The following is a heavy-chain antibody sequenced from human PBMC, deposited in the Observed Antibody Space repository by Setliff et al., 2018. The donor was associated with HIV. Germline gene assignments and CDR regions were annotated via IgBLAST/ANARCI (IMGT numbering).Heavy chain of an antibody. V-gene: IGHV1-46*01. CDR1: GYTSTSYY. CDR2: INPSGGST. J-gene: IGHJ6*03. D-gene: IGHD1-26*01. CDR3: ARAGRSGSYNHYYYCYMDV. Sequence: ASVKVSCKASGYTSTSYYMHWVRQAPGQGLEWMGIINPSGGSTNYAQKFQGRVTMTRDTSTSTVYTELSSLRSEDTAVYYCARAGRSGSYNHYYYCYMDVWGKGTTVTVSS.